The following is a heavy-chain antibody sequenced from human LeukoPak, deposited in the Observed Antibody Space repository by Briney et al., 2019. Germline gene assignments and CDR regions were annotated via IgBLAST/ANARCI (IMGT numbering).Heavy chain of an antibody. CDR1: GFNLSTYG. V-gene: IGHV3-21*01. CDR2: ISRGSSHI. D-gene: IGHD3-3*01. J-gene: IGHJ4*02. CDR3: AKDHGFWSGYLF. Sequence: GGSLRLSCAASGFNLSTYGFNWVRQAPGKGLEWVSSISRGSSHIYYGDSVKGRFTISRDNAKNSLYLQMNSLRAEDTAVYICAKDHGFWSGYLFWGQGTLVTVSS.